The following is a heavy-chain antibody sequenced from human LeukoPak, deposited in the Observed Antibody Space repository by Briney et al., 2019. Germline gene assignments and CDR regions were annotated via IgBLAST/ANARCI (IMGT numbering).Heavy chain of an antibody. D-gene: IGHD3-10*01. CDR2: ITSSSSTI. CDR3: ARDSARAYGSGTPVVFDY. J-gene: IGHJ4*02. CDR1: GFTFSSCS. V-gene: IGHV3-48*02. Sequence: GGSLRLSCAASGFTFSSCSMNWVRQAPGKGLEWVSYITSSSSTIYYADSVKGRFTISRVNAKNSLYLQMNSLRDEDTAVYYCARDSARAYGSGTPVVFDYWGQGTLVTVSS.